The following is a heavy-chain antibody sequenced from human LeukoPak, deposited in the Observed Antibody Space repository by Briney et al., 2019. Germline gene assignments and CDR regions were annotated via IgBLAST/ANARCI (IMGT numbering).Heavy chain of an antibody. Sequence: GASVKVSCKASGGTFSSYAISWVRQAPGQGLEWMGGIIPIFGAANYAQKFQGRVTITADESTSTAYMELSSLRSEDTAVYYCARDYGVRLWYYGMDVWGQGTTVTVSS. CDR3: ARDYGVRLWYYGMDV. V-gene: IGHV1-69*13. CDR1: GGTFSSYA. CDR2: IIPIFGAA. J-gene: IGHJ6*02. D-gene: IGHD4-17*01.